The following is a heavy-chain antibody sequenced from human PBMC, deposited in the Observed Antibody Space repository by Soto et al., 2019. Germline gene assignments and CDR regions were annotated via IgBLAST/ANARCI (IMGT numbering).Heavy chain of an antibody. CDR1: GGTFSSYA. D-gene: IGHD2-15*01. Sequence: QVQLVQSGAEVKKPGSSVKVSCKASGGTFSSYAISWVRQAPGQGLEWMGGIIPIFGTANYAQKLQGRDTITADESTSTAYMELSSLRSEDTAVDYCARGRALGYCSGGSCFNWFDPWGQGTLVTVSS. V-gene: IGHV1-69*01. J-gene: IGHJ5*02. CDR2: IIPIFGTA. CDR3: ARGRALGYCSGGSCFNWFDP.